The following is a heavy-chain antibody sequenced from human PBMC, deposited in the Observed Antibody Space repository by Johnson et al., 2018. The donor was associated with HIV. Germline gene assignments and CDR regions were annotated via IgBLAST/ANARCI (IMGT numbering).Heavy chain of an antibody. Sequence: VLLVESGGGVERPGGSLRLSCAASGFTFDDYDMSWVRQAPGKGLEWVSGISWNGGSAAYADSVKGRFTISRDNAKNSLYLQMNTLRVEDTAVYYCAKGPEWIWSRSAFDIWGQGTMVTVYS. J-gene: IGHJ3*02. CDR3: AKGPEWIWSRSAFDI. V-gene: IGHV3-20*04. CDR2: ISWNGGSA. D-gene: IGHD2-2*03. CDR1: GFTFDDYD.